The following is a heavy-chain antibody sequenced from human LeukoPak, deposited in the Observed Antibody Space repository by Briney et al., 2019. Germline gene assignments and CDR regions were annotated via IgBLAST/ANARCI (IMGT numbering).Heavy chain of an antibody. J-gene: IGHJ4*02. Sequence: SETLSLTCAVYGGSFSGYYWSWIRQPPGKGLEWIGSIYYSGSTYYNPSLKSRVTISVDTSKNQFSLKLSSVTAADTAVYYCARRCSGGSCYSYFDYWGQGTLVTVSS. CDR2: IYYSGST. D-gene: IGHD2-15*01. CDR1: GGSFSGYY. CDR3: ARRCSGGSCYSYFDY. V-gene: IGHV4-34*01.